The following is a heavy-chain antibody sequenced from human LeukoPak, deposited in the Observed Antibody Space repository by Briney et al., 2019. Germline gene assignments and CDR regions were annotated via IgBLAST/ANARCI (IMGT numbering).Heavy chain of an antibody. D-gene: IGHD1-26*01. CDR1: GDSISSYY. CDR2: IYYSGST. Sequence: SETLSLTCTVSGDSISSYYWSWIRQPPGKGLEWIGYIYYSGSTNYNPSLKSRVTISVDTSKNQFSLKLSSVTAADTAVYYCACSGSYFDYWGQGTLVTVSS. V-gene: IGHV4-59*01. CDR3: ACSGSYFDY. J-gene: IGHJ4*02.